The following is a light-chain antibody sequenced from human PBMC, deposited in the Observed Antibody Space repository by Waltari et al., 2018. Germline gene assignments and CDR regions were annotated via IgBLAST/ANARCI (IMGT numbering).Light chain of an antibody. J-gene: IGLJ1*01. Sequence: QSALTQPASGSGSPGQSITISCTGTSSDVGNYNYVSWYQQHPGKAPKLMIYDVSKRPSAVSNLFSGSNPGNTASLTISGLQAEDEAAYYCSSYTRSSTYVFGTGTKVTVL. CDR1: SSDVGNYNY. CDR2: DVS. V-gene: IGLV2-14*01. CDR3: SSYTRSSTYV.